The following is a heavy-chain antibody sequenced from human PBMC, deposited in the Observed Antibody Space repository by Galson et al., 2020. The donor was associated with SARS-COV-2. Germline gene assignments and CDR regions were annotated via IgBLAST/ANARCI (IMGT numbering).Heavy chain of an antibody. D-gene: IGHD1-26*01. J-gene: IGHJ4*02. V-gene: IGHV3-23*01. CDR1: GLAFSDFA. CDR3: AKGGEWEPGEY. Sequence: EPLKIYCKASGLAFSDFAMSSLRQAPGKGLEWVSPPRRSGDRPSYTDSVKGRFTISRDNSKSTLYLQMNSLGPEDTAVYYCAKGGEWEPGEYWGQGTRVTVSS. CDR2: PRRSGDRP.